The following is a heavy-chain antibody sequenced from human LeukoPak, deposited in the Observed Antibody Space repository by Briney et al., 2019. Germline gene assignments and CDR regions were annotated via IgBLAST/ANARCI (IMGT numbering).Heavy chain of an antibody. CDR1: GGTFSSSP. V-gene: IGHV1-69*04. D-gene: IGHD4-17*01. J-gene: IGHJ4*02. CDR3: AREYGNLTMVTNFDF. CDR2: IIPMLAVA. Sequence: SVKVSCKSSGGTFSSSPITWVRQAPGQGLESMGRIIPMLAVANYAQKFQGRVTITADKSTRTANMELISLRSEDTAVDYCAREYGNLTMVTNFDFWGQGTLVTVSS.